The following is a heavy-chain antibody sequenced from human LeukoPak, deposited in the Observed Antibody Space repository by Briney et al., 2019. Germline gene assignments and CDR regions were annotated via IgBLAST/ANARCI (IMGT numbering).Heavy chain of an antibody. J-gene: IGHJ4*02. V-gene: IGHV3-53*01. CDR1: GFTVSSNY. CDR2: IYSGGST. Sequence: GGSLRLSCAASGFTVSSNYMSWVRQAPGKGLEWVSVIYSGGSTYYADSVKGRFTISRDNSKNSLYLQMNSLRAEDTAVYYCAKDRPHSSSWYCPFDCWGQGTLVTVSS. CDR3: AKDRPHSSSWYCPFDC. D-gene: IGHD6-13*01.